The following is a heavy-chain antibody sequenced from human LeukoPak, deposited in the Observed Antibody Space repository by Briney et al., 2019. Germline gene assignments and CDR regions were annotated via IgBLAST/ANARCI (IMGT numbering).Heavy chain of an antibody. J-gene: IGHJ4*02. CDR2: IIPIFGTA. V-gene: IGHV1-69*06. D-gene: IGHD3-3*01. Sequence: SVKLSCKSSGYNFTIYGIGWVRQAPGQGLEWMGGIIPIFGTAKYAQKFQGRVTITADKSTSTAYMELSRLSSGDTAVYYCAWSEEDFWSGYFAVNFWGQGNLVTVSS. CDR3: AWSEEDFWSGYFAVNF. CDR1: GYNFTIYG.